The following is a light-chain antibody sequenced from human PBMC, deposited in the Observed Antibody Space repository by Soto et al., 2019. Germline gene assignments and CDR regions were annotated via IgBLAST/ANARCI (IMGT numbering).Light chain of an antibody. CDR3: QLFGNSRT. CDR1: QSVSSSY. CDR2: GAS. V-gene: IGKV3-20*01. J-gene: IGKJ1*01. Sequence: EIVLTQSPGTLSLSPGERATLSCRASQSVSSSYLAWYQQKPGQAPRLLIYGASSRATGIPDRFSGSGSGTDFTLTISRLEPEDFAVYYCQLFGNSRTFGQGTKV.